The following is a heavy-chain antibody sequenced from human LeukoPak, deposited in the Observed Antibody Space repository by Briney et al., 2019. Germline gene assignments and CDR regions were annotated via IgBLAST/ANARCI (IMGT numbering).Heavy chain of an antibody. J-gene: IGHJ4*02. CDR3: AKGRYESSGFNWAA. CDR2: IKHDGSEI. Sequence: GGSPRLSCEASGFTFSTSWMSWVRQAPGKGLEWVANIKHDGSEIYYVDSVKGRFTISRDNAKNSLYLQMNSLRAEDTAVYYCAKGRYESSGFNWAAWGQGTLVTVSS. CDR1: GFTFSTSW. V-gene: IGHV3-7*03. D-gene: IGHD3-22*01.